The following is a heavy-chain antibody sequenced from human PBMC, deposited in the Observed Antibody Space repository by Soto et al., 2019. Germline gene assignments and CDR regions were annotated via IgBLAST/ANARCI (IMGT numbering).Heavy chain of an antibody. V-gene: IGHV3-23*01. D-gene: IGHD3-3*01. Sequence: PGGSLRLSCAASGFTFSSYAMSWVRQAPGKGLEWVSAISGSGGSTYYADSVKGRFTISRDNSKNALYLQMNSLRVEDTAVYYCSKPLPRTYDLWSGYTSPSDWCQGTLVTVSS. CDR1: GFTFSSYA. CDR2: ISGSGGST. CDR3: SKPLPRTYDLWSGYTSPSD. J-gene: IGHJ4*02.